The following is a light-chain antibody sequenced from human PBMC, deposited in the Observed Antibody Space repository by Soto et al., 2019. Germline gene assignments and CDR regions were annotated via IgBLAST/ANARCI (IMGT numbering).Light chain of an antibody. Sequence: EIVLTQSPGTLSLSPGERATLSYRASQSVSNNYLAWYQQKPGQAPRLLIYGASSRATGIPDRFSGSGSGTDFTLTISRLEPEDFAVYYCQQYGSSPYTFGQGTKLEIK. J-gene: IGKJ2*01. V-gene: IGKV3-20*01. CDR2: GAS. CDR3: QQYGSSPYT. CDR1: QSVSNNY.